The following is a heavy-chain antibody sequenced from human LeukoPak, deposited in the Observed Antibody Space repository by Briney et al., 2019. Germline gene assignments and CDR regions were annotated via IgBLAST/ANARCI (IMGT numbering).Heavy chain of an antibody. D-gene: IGHD1-26*01. V-gene: IGHV3-20*04. CDR2: INWNGGST. Sequence: GGSLRLSCAASGFTFDDYGMSWVRQAPGKGLEWVSGINWNGGSTGYADSVKGRFTISRDNAKNSLCLQMNSLRAEDTALYYCARVRVVGAMVDAFDIWGQGTMVTVSS. CDR1: GFTFDDYG. J-gene: IGHJ3*02. CDR3: ARVRVVGAMVDAFDI.